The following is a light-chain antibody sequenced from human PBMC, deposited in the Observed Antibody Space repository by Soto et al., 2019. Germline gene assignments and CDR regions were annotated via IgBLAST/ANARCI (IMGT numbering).Light chain of an antibody. V-gene: IGLV2-14*01. CDR1: TSDVGGYNY. CDR3: SSYTSSSTWV. J-gene: IGLJ3*02. CDR2: EVS. Sequence: QSALTQPASVSGPPGQSITISCTGTTSDVGGYNYVSWYQHHPGKAPKLMIYEVSNRPSGVSNRFSGSKSGNTASLTISGLQAEDEADYYCSSYTSSSTWVFGGGTKLTVL.